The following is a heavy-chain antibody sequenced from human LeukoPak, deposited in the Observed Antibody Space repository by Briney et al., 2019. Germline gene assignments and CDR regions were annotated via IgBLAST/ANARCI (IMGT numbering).Heavy chain of an antibody. CDR2: IYPGDSDT. J-gene: IGHJ6*03. CDR1: GYSFTSYW. V-gene: IGHV5-51*01. Sequence: AASLQISSKGSGYSFTSYWIGWVRQMPGKGLEWMGIIYPGDSDTRYSPSFQGQVTISADKSISTAYLQWSSLKASDTAMYYCARHGMDEPYYYYYYMDVWGKGTTVTVSS. CDR3: ARHGMDEPYYYYYYMDV. D-gene: IGHD1-14*01.